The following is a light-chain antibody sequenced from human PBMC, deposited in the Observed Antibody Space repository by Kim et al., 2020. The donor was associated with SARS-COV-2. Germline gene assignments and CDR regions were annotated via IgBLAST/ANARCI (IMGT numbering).Light chain of an antibody. CDR3: SSRDSSGNHYV. CDR2: DKN. Sequence: ALVHTFCITCQGNSRRSYYACWYQQQPAQAPLLVIYDKNSRPSGIPARFSGSSSGNTASLTITGAQAEDEADYYCSSRDSSGNHYVFGTGTKVTVL. J-gene: IGLJ1*01. CDR1: SRRSYY. V-gene: IGLV3-19*01.